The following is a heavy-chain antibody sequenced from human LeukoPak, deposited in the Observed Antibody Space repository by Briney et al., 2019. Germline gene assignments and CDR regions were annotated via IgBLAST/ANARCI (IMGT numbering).Heavy chain of an antibody. Sequence: GGTLRLSCAASGFTFSSYGMSWVRQAPGKGLEWGSAISGSGGSTYYADSVKGRVTISRDNSKNTLYLQMNSLRAEDTAVYYCAKDARTCKDGYNAECDLWRQGTVLTVPT. CDR1: GFTFSSYG. CDR3: AKDARTCKDGYNAECDL. J-gene: IGHJ1*01. CDR2: ISGSGGST. V-gene: IGHV3-23*01. D-gene: IGHD5-24*01.